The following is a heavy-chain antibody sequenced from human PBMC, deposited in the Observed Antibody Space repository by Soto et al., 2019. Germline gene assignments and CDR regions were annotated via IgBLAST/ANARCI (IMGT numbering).Heavy chain of an antibody. CDR2: IKYSGTT. D-gene: IGHD1-26*01. CDR1: GGSISSSRCH. CDR3: ARHVITGSYYDAFDI. J-gene: IGHJ3*02. V-gene: IGHV4-39*01. Sequence: QLQLQESGPGLVKPSETLSLTCTVSGGSISSSRCHWGWIRQPPGKGLEWIASIKYSGTTFYNPSLKSRVTLSVDTSKNQFALKLSSVTAEETGVYYCARHVITGSYYDAFDIWGQGTMVTVSS.